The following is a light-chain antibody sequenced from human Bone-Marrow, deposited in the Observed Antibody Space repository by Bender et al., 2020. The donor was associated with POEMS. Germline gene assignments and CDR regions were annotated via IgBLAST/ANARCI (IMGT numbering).Light chain of an antibody. V-gene: IGLV3-1*01. CDR3: QAWDTYSVI. Sequence: SYEVTRPPSVSVSPGQTASITCSGDDLGDKYVARYQQKPGQSPVLVIYQDTKRPSGIPERFSGSNSGNTATLTISGTQAMDEADYYCQAWDTYSVIFGGGTKLTVL. J-gene: IGLJ2*01. CDR2: QDT. CDR1: DLGDKY.